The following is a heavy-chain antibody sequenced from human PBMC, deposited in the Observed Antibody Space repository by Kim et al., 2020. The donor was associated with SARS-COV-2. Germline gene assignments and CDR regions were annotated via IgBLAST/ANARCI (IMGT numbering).Heavy chain of an antibody. V-gene: IGHV3-30*04. CDR3: ARDEVRQLGLYYYYYGMDV. J-gene: IGHJ6*02. CDR2: ISYDGSNK. D-gene: IGHD6-13*01. Sequence: GGSLRLSCAASGFTFSSYAMHWVRQAPGKGLEWVAVISYDGSNKYYADSVKGRFTISRDNSKNTLYLQMNSLRAEDTAGSYCARDEVRQLGLYYYYYGMDVWGQGTTVTVSS. CDR1: GFTFSSYA.